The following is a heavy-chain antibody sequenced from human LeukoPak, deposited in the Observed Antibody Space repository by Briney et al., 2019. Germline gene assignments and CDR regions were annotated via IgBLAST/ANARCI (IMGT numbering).Heavy chain of an antibody. CDR2: ISGSGGST. J-gene: IGHJ4*02. CDR3: AKDGRYYDSSGYLDY. Sequence: GGSLRLSCAASGFTVSSNYMSWVRQAPGKGLEWVSAISGSGGSTYYADSVKGRFTISRDNSKNTLYLQMNSLRAEDTAVYYCAKDGRYYDSSGYLDYWGQGTLVTVSS. CDR1: GFTVSSNY. V-gene: IGHV3-23*01. D-gene: IGHD3-22*01.